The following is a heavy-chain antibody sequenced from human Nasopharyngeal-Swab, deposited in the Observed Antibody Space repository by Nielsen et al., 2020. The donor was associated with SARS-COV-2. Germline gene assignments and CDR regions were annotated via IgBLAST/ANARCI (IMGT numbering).Heavy chain of an antibody. CDR2: IYSSGNT. J-gene: IGHJ4*02. D-gene: IGHD3-22*01. CDR1: DGSISSYY. Sequence: SETLSLTCTISDGSISSYYWTWIRQPPGKGLEWIGYIYSSGNTNYNPSLKSRVTISVDTSKNQFSLKLSSVTAADTAVYYCARGDYYDSTFDYWGQGTLVTVSS. V-gene: IGHV4-59*01. CDR3: ARGDYYDSTFDY.